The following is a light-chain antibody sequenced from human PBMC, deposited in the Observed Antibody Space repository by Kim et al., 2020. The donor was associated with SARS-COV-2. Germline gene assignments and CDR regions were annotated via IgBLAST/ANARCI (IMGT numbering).Light chain of an antibody. CDR2: EVT. J-gene: IGLJ1*01. CDR1: SSDGGAYNY. CDR3: SSHGGSNNFYV. Sequence: QSVTISCTGTSSDGGAYNYVSWYQQHPGKAPKLMIYEVTKRPSGVPDRFSGSKSDNTASLTVSGLQAEDEAEYYCSSHGGSNNFYVFGTGTKVTVL. V-gene: IGLV2-8*01.